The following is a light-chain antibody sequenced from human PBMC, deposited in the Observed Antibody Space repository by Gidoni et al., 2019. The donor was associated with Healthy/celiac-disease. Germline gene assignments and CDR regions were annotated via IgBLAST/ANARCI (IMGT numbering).Light chain of an antibody. CDR3: CSYAGSSTFVV. J-gene: IGLJ2*01. CDR2: EVS. CDR1: SSDVGSYNL. Sequence: QSALTQPASVSGSPGQSITISRTGTSSDVGSYNLVSWYQQHPGKAPKLMIYEVSKRPSGVSNRFSGSKSGNTASLTISGLQAGDEADYYCCSYAGSSTFVVFGGGTKLTVL. V-gene: IGLV2-23*02.